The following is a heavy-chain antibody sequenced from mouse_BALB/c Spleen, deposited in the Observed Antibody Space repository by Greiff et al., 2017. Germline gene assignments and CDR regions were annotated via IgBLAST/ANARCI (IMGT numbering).Heavy chain of an antibody. CDR1: GFTFSSYG. J-gene: IGHJ4*01. V-gene: IGHV5-6*02. CDR3: ARHVWDILYYYAMDY. Sequence: EVKLVESGGDLVKPGGSLKLSCAASGFTFSSYGMSWVRQTPDKRLEWVATISSGGSYTYYPDSVKGRFTISSDNAKNTLYLQMSSLKSEDTAMYYCARHVWDILYYYAMDYWGQGTSVTVSS. CDR2: ISSGGSYT. D-gene: IGHD4-1*01.